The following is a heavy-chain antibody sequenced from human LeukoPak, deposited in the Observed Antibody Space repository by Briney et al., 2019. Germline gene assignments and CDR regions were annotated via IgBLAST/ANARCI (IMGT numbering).Heavy chain of an antibody. D-gene: IGHD2-2*01. V-gene: IGHV4-34*01. J-gene: IGHJ3*02. CDR3: ARGTRNAFDI. CDR2: INHSGST. CDR1: GGSFSGYY. Sequence: SETLSHTCAVYGGSFSGYYWSWIRQPPGKGLEWIGEINHSGSTNYNPSLKSRVTISVGTSKNQFSLKLSSVTAADTAVYYCARGTRNAFDIWGQGTMVTVSS.